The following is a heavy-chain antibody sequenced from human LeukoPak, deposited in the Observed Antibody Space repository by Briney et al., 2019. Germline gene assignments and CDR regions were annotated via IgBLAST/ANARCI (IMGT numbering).Heavy chain of an antibody. CDR2: ISSSGSTI. J-gene: IGHJ4*02. D-gene: IGHD3-3*01. CDR1: GFTFSSYA. CDR3: ARSHYDFWSGYYRNHYFDY. Sequence: PGGSLRLSCAASGFTFSSYAMHWVRQAPGKGLEWVSYISSSGSTIYYADSVKGRFTISRDNAKNSLYLQMNSLRAEDTAVYYCARSHYDFWSGYYRNHYFDYWSQGTLVTVSS. V-gene: IGHV3-48*04.